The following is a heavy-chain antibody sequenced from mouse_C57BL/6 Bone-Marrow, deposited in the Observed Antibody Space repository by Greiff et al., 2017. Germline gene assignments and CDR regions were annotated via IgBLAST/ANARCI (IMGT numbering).Heavy chain of an antibody. Sequence: EVMLVESGGDLVKPGGSLKLSCAASGFTFSSYGMSWVRQTPDKRLEWVATISSGGSYTYYPDSVKGRFTISRDNAKNTLYLQMSSLKSEDTAMYYCARQRRRRGDYGGQGTAVTVSS. CDR1: GFTFSSYG. D-gene: IGHD3-2*02. J-gene: IGHJ4*01. CDR3: ARQRRRRGDY. V-gene: IGHV5-6*01. CDR2: ISSGGSYT.